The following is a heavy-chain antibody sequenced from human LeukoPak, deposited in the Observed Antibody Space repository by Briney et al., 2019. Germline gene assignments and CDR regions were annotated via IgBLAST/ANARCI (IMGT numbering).Heavy chain of an antibody. V-gene: IGHV3-23*01. Sequence: GGSLRLSCAASGLIFSNYVMSWVRQAPGKGLEWVSAISANGRSTYYADSVKGRFTVSRDNSKNTLYLQLNRLRDEDTAVYYCAKDLYSSSSDYWGQGTLVTVSS. CDR3: AKDLYSSSSDY. CDR2: ISANGRST. CDR1: GLIFSNYV. D-gene: IGHD6-6*01. J-gene: IGHJ4*02.